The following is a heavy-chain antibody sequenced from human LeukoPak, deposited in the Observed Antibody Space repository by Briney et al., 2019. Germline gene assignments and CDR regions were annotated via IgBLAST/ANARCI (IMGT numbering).Heavy chain of an antibody. V-gene: IGHV4-38-2*02. CDR1: GYSISSGYY. J-gene: IGHJ6*03. CDR2: IYHSGST. D-gene: IGHD1-7*01. CDR3: ARVNWNYDYYYYYYYMDV. Sequence: SETLSLTCTVSGYSISSGYYWGWIRQPPGKGLEWIGSIYHSGSTYYNPSLKSRVTISVDTSKNQFSLKLSSVTAADTAVYYCARVNWNYDYYYYYYYMDVWGKGTTVTVSS.